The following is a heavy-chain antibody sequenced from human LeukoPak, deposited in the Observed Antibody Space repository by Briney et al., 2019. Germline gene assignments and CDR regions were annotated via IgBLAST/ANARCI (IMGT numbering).Heavy chain of an antibody. CDR1: GFTFSSYS. CDR3: ARDRTTVTHFDY. V-gene: IGHV3-48*02. Sequence: GGSLRLSCAASGFTFSSYSMNWVRQAPGKGLEWVSYISTGSSTIYYADSVKGRLTISRDNAKNSLYLQMNSLRDEDTAVYYCARDRTTVTHFDYWGQGTLVTVSS. CDR2: ISTGSSTI. D-gene: IGHD4-17*01. J-gene: IGHJ4*02.